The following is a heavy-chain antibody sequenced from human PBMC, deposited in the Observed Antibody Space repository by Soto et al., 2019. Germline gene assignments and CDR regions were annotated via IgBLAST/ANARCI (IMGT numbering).Heavy chain of an antibody. CDR2: ISAYNGNT. V-gene: IGHV1-18*04. CDR3: ASSNTAMDTFDY. D-gene: IGHD5-18*01. Sequence: ASVKVSCKASGYTFTSYGISWVRQAPGQGLEWMGWISAYNGNTNYAQKLQGRVAMTTDTSTSTAYMELRSLRSDDTAVYYCASSNTAMDTFDYWGQGTLVTVSS. CDR1: GYTFTSYG. J-gene: IGHJ4*02.